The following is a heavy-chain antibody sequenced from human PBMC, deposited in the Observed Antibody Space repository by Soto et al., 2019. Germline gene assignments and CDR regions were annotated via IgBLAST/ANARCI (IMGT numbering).Heavy chain of an antibody. D-gene: IGHD3-22*01. CDR3: ARSSPYDSSGYYYFDY. J-gene: IGHJ4*02. Sequence: QLQLQESGSGLVKPSQTLSLTCAVSGGSISSGGYSWSWIRQPPGKGLEWIGYIYHSGSTYYNPSLKSRVTISVDWSKNQFSLKLSSVTAADTAVYYCARSSPYDSSGYYYFDYWGQGTLVTVSS. CDR2: IYHSGST. V-gene: IGHV4-30-2*01. CDR1: GGSISSGGYS.